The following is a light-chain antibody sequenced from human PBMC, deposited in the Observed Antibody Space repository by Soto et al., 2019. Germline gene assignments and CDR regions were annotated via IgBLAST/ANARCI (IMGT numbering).Light chain of an antibody. CDR1: SSHIGAGYD. V-gene: IGLV1-40*01. CDR2: GNS. CDR3: QSYDSSLSGHVV. Sequence: QAVVTQPPSVSGAPGQRVTISCTGSSSHIGAGYDVHWYQQLPGTAPKLLIYGNSNRPSGVPDRFSGSKSGTSASLAITGLQAEDEADYYCQSYDSSLSGHVVFGGGTKLTVL. J-gene: IGLJ2*01.